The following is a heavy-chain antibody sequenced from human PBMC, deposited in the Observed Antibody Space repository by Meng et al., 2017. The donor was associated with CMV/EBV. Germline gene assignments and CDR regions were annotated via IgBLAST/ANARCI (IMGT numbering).Heavy chain of an antibody. CDR2: IIPILGIA. CDR3: ARGDFWSGTNMYYYYGMDV. D-gene: IGHD3-3*01. J-gene: IGHJ6*02. Sequence: SVKVSCKASGGTFSSYAISWVRQAPGQGLEWMGGIIPILGIANYAQKFQGRVTITADKSTSTAYMELSSLRSEDTAVYYCARGDFWSGTNMYYYYGMDVWGQGTTVTVSS. V-gene: IGHV1-69*10. CDR1: GGTFSSYA.